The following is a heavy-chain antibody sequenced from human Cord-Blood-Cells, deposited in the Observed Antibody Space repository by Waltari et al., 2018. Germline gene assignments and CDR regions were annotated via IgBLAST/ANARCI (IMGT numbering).Heavy chain of an antibody. J-gene: IGHJ5*02. CDR2: IYHSGST. V-gene: IGHV4-38-2*02. D-gene: IGHD3-9*01. CDR1: GYSISSGYY. Sequence: QVQLQESGQGLVKPSETLSLTCAVSGYSISSGYYWGWIRQPPGKGLEWIGSIYHSGSTDYNPARKSRVTISVDTSKNQFSLKLSSVTAADTAVYYCARDWAKNSVLVIQGSGWFDPWGQGTLVTVSS. CDR3: ARDWAKNSVLVIQGSGWFDP.